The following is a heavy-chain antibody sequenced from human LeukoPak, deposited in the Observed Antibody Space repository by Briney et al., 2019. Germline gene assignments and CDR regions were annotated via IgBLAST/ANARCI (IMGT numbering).Heavy chain of an antibody. CDR3: ARQVITSARCDY. V-gene: IGHV4-39*01. CDR2: IYYSGST. J-gene: IGHJ4*02. Sequence: PSETLSLTCTVSGGSISSSSYYWGWIRQPPGKGLEWIGSIYYSGSTYYNPSLESRVTISVDTSKNQFSLKLSSVTAADTAVYYCARQVITSARCDYWGQGTLVTVSS. D-gene: IGHD3-22*01. CDR1: GGSISSSSYY.